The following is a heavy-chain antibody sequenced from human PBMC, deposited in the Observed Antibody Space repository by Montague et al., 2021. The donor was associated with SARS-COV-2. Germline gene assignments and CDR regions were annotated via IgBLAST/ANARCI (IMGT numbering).Heavy chain of an antibody. CDR1: GGSTRSHH. CDR3: ARDPGNDSFDF. V-gene: IGHV4-59*11. J-gene: IGHJ3*01. D-gene: IGHD3-10*01. CDR2: IYYTGST. Sequence: SETLSLTCTVSGGSTRSHHWNWIRQPPGKGLEWIGNIYYTGSTKYNPSLKSRITISADTSKNQFSLKLTSVTAADTAAYFCARDPGNDSFDFWGPGTMVIVSS.